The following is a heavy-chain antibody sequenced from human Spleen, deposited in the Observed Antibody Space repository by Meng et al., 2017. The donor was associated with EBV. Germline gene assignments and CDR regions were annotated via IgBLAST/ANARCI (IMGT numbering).Heavy chain of an antibody. D-gene: IGHD3-10*01. CDR2: IYDTGTN. V-gene: IGHV4-61*01. CDR3: AKSRSSTPGVVDY. CDR1: GVSVISGTYL. J-gene: IGHJ4*02. Sequence: QAQLRRSGPGLVNPSETLSLTCSVFGVSVISGTYLWSWSRQSPGKGLEWIGYIYDTGTNIYNPSLKSRVSIFLETSENLFSLKLNSVTTADTAVYYCAKSRSSTPGVVDYWGQGTLVTVSS.